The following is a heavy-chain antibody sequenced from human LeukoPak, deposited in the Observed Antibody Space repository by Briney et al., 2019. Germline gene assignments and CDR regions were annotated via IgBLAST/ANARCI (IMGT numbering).Heavy chain of an antibody. CDR2: INAYNGNT. J-gene: IGHJ6*02. Sequence: ASVKVSCKPSGYTFTIYGVSWVRQAPGQGLEWMGWINAYNGNTNYAQKVQARVTMTRDTSTSTAYMELRSLRSDDTAVYYCARGLPWGKNSLDGMDVWGQGTTVTVSS. V-gene: IGHV1-18*01. CDR3: ARGLPWGKNSLDGMDV. D-gene: IGHD7-27*01. CDR1: GYTFTIYG.